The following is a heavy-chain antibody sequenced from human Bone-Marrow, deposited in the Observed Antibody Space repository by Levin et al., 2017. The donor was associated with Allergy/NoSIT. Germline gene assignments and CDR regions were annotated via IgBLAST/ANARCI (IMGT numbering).Heavy chain of an antibody. V-gene: IGHV1-8*01. CDR1: GHTFSTYD. CDR3: ARARGATDFDY. Sequence: PGESLKISCKASGHTFSTYDINWVRQATGRGLEWMGWLNFNSGNTGYAQRFQGRVTMTRDTSMGTVYMELNTLTSEDTAVYYCARARGATDFDYWGQGTLVTVSS. D-gene: IGHD1-26*01. J-gene: IGHJ4*02. CDR2: LNFNSGNT.